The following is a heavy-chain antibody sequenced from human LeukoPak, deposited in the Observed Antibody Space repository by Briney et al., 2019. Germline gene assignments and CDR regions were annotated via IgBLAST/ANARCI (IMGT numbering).Heavy chain of an antibody. CDR1: GGSISSSGYY. D-gene: IGHD6-6*01. V-gene: IGHV4-39*01. J-gene: IGHJ6*03. CDR3: ASGGIAARGTGYYYYYMDV. Sequence: SETLSLTCTVSGGSISSSGYYWGWIRQPPGKGLEYIGSIYYSGSTYDNPSLKGRVTISVDTSKNQLSLKLSSVTAADTAVYYCASGGIAARGTGYYYYYMDVWGKGTTVTVSS. CDR2: IYYSGST.